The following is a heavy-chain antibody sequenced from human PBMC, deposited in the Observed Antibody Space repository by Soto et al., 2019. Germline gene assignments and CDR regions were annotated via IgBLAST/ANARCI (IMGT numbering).Heavy chain of an antibody. J-gene: IGHJ4*02. Sequence: GASVKVSCKASGGTFSSYTISWVRQAPGQGLEWMGRIIPILGIANYARKFQGRVTITADKSTSTAYMELSSLRSEDTAVYYCARAYDFWSGYPSFDHWGQGTLVTVSS. CDR2: IIPILGIA. CDR3: ARAYDFWSGYPSFDH. V-gene: IGHV1-69*02. D-gene: IGHD3-3*01. CDR1: GGTFSSYT.